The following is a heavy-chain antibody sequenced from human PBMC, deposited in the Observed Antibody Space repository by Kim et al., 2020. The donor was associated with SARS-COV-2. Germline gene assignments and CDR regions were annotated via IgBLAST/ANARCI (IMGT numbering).Heavy chain of an antibody. CDR3: ARGGRAMVIF. Sequence: SETLSLTCAVYGGSFSGYYWSWIRQPPGKGLEWIGEINHSGSTNYNPSLKSRVTISVDTSKNQFSLKLSSVTAADTAVYYCARGGRAMVIFWGQGTLVTVSS. CDR1: GGSFSGYY. D-gene: IGHD5-18*01. V-gene: IGHV4-34*01. CDR2: INHSGST. J-gene: IGHJ4*02.